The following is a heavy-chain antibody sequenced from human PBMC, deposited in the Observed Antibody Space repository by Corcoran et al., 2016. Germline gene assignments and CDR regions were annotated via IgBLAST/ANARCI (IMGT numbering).Heavy chain of an antibody. CDR2: INHSGST. CDR3: ARGQGITIFGVVPYGMDV. V-gene: IGHV4-34*01. Sequence: QVQLQQWGAGLLKPSETLSLTCAVYGGSFSGYYWSWIRQPPGKGLEWIGEINHSGSTNYNPSLKSRVTISVDTSKNQFSLKLSSVTAADTAVYYCARGQGITIFGVVPYGMDVWGQGTTVTVSS. CDR1: GGSFSGYY. D-gene: IGHD3-3*01. J-gene: IGHJ6*02.